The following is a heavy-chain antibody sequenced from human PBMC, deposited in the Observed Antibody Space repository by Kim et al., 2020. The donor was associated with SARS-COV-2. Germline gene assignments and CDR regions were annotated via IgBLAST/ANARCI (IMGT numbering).Heavy chain of an antibody. CDR1: GFTFSDYY. CDR3: AGVGIELELPSYYYYYYYIDV. Sequence: GGSLRLSCAASGFTFSDYYMSWIRQAPGKGLEWVSYISSSGSTIYYADSVKGRFTISRDNAKNSLYLQMNGLRAEDTAVYYCAGVGIELELPSYYYYYYYIDVWRKRGTVGISS. CDR2: ISSSGSTI. D-gene: IGHD1-7*01. V-gene: IGHV3-11*01. J-gene: IGHJ6*03.